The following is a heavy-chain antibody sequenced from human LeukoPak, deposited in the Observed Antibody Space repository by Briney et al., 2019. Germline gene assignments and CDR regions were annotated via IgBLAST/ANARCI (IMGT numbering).Heavy chain of an antibody. D-gene: IGHD2-15*01. J-gene: IGHJ4*02. V-gene: IGHV1-18*01. CDR3: ARDYKSSCSGATCLYFDY. CDR1: GCNFVNYG. Sequence: GASVKVSCKTSGCNFVNYGVSWVRQAPGQGLEWMGWISAVNGDANSAHKFRGRLSMTMDTSTSTAYMELWSLRSDDTALYFCARDYKSSCSGATCLYFDYWGQGTLVTVSS. CDR2: ISAVNGDA.